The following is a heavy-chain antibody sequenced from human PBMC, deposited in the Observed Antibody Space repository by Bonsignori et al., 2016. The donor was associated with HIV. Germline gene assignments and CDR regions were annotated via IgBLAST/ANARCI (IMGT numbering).Heavy chain of an antibody. Sequence: WIRQPPGKGLEWIGSIYYSGSTYYNPPLKSRVTISVDTSKNQFSLKLSSVTAADTAVYYCARNRLEVAFDIWGQGTMVTVSS. CDR3: ARNRLEVAFDI. J-gene: IGHJ3*02. V-gene: IGHV4-39*07. D-gene: IGHD1-1*01. CDR2: IYYSGST.